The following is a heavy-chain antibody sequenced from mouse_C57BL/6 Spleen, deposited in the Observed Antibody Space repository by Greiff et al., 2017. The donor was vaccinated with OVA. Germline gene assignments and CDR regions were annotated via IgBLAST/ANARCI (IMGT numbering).Heavy chain of an antibody. Sequence: VQLQQPGAELVRPGTSVKLSCKASGYTFTSYWMHWVKQRPGQGLEWIGVIDPSDSYTNYNQKFKGKATLTVDTSSSTAYMQHSSLTSEDSAVYYYAREGEALDYWGQGTTLTVSS. CDR3: AREGEALDY. CDR2: IDPSDSYT. V-gene: IGHV1-59*01. CDR1: GYTFTSYW. J-gene: IGHJ2*01.